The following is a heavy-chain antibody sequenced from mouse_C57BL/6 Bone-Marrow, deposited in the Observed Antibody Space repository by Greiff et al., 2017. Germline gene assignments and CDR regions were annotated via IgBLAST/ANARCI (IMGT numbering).Heavy chain of an antibody. CDR2: LTPYSGST. Sequence: QVQLQQPGAELVKPGASVKLSCKASGYTFTSYWMHWVKQRPGQGLEWIGMLTPYSGSTKYNQQFKSKATLTVDPSSSTAHMQLSILTSEDSAVYDGARSLYDGDSSPYWAIDCWGQGTSVTVSS. V-gene: IGHV1-64*01. D-gene: IGHD1-1*01. J-gene: IGHJ4*01. CDR3: ARSLYDGDSSPYWAIDC. CDR1: GYTFTSYW.